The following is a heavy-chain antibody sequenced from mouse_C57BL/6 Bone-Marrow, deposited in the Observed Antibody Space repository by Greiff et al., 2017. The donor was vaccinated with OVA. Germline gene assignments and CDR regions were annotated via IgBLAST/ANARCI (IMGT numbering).Heavy chain of an antibody. Sequence: QVQLQQPGAELVKPGASVKMSCKASGYTFTSYWITWVKQRPGQGLEWIGDIYPGSGSTNYNEKFKSKATLTVDTSSSTAYMPLSSLTSEDSAVYYCARSGYYGGAWFAYWGQGTLVTVSA. V-gene: IGHV1-55*01. D-gene: IGHD1-2*01. CDR3: ARSGYYGGAWFAY. CDR2: IYPGSGST. J-gene: IGHJ3*01. CDR1: GYTFTSYW.